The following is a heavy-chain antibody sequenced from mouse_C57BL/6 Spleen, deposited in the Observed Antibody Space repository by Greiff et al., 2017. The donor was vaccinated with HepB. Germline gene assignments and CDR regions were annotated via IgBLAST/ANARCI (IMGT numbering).Heavy chain of an antibody. Sequence: QVQLQQSGAELVKPGASVKISCKASGYTFTDYYINWVKQRPGQGLEWSGKIGPGSGSTYYNEKFKGKATLTADKSSSTAYMQLSSLTSEDSAVYFCARWVGYLGFAYWGQGTLVTVSA. V-gene: IGHV1-77*01. CDR3: ARWVGYLGFAY. CDR2: IGPGSGST. D-gene: IGHD2-3*01. J-gene: IGHJ3*01. CDR1: GYTFTDYY.